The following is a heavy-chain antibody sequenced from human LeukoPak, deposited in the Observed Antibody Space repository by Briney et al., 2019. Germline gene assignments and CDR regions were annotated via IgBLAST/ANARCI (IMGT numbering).Heavy chain of an antibody. CDR2: IRYDGSNK. CDR1: GFTFSSYG. CDR3: AKPFGSGWTPLDY. V-gene: IGHV3-30*02. J-gene: IGHJ4*02. Sequence: GGSLRLSCAASGFTFSSYGMHWVRQAPGKGLEWVAFIRYDGSNKYYADSVKGRFTISRDNSKNTLYLQMNSLRAEDTAVYYCAKPFGSGWTPLDYWGQGTLVTVSS. D-gene: IGHD6-19*01.